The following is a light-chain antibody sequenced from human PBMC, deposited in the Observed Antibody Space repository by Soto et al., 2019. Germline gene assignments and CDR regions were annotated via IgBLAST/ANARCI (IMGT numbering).Light chain of an antibody. V-gene: IGLV2-11*01. CDR3: CSYAGL. Sequence: QSVLTQPRSVSGSPGQSVTISCTGTSSDVGAYNYVSWYQQYPGKAPKLMIYDVSKRPSGVPDRFSGSKSGNTASLTISGLQAEDEADYYCCSYAGLFGGGTKVTVL. CDR2: DVS. J-gene: IGLJ2*01. CDR1: SSDVGAYNY.